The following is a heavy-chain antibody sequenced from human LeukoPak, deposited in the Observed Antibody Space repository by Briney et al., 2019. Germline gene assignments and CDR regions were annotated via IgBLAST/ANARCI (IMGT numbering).Heavy chain of an antibody. J-gene: IGHJ6*03. D-gene: IGHD3-3*01. CDR3: AREGVEKGYYMDV. CDR2: IIPILGIA. V-gene: IGHV1-69*04. CDR1: GGTFSSYA. Sequence: GASVKVSCKASGGTFSSYAISWVRQAPGQGLEWMGMIIPILGIANYAQKFQGRVTITTDESTSTAYMELSSLRSEDTAVYYCAREGVEKGYYMDVWGKGTTVTVSS.